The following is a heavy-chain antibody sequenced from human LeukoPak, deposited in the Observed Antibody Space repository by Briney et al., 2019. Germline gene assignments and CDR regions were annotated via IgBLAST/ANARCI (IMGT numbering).Heavy chain of an antibody. Sequence: QXPXXXLEWIGEINHSGSTNYNPSLKSRVTISVGTSKNQFSLKLSSVTAADTAVYYCARASMVRGVIGYWGQGTLVTVSS. J-gene: IGHJ4*02. CDR2: INHSGST. D-gene: IGHD3-10*01. V-gene: IGHV4-34*01. CDR3: ARASMVRGVIGY.